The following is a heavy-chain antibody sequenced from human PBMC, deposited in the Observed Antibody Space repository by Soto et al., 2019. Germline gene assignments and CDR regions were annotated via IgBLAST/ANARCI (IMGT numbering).Heavy chain of an antibody. CDR3: ARGGVQHDLDV. CDR2: VNNDGTDT. D-gene: IGHD3-10*01. J-gene: IGHJ6*04. V-gene: IGHV3-74*03. Sequence: EVQLVESGGGLVQPGGSLRLSCAASGFTFSTYWMYWVRQAPGKGLVWVSRVNNDGTDTTHADSVKGRFTISRDNAENKLYLQMNSRKAEDTAVYYCARGGVQHDLDVWGDGSTVPVTS. CDR1: GFTFSTYW.